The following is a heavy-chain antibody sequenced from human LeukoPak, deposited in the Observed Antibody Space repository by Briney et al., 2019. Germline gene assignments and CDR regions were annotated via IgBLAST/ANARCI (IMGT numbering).Heavy chain of an antibody. CDR3: ARDPGVPAFDP. J-gene: IGHJ5*02. CDR1: GFTFSSYS. Sequence: PGGSLRLSCAASGFTFSSYSMNWVRQAPGKGLEWVSYISSSSSTIYYAGSVKGRFTISRDNAKNSLYLQMNSLRAEDTAVYYCARDPGVPAFDPWGQGTLVTVSS. V-gene: IGHV3-48*01. D-gene: IGHD2-2*01. CDR2: ISSSSSTI.